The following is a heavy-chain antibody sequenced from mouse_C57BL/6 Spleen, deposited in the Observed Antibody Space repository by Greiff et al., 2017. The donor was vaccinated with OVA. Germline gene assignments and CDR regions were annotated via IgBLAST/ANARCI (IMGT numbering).Heavy chain of an antibody. CDR3: ARSAYDPYAMDY. CDR1: GYTFTSYG. J-gene: IGHJ4*01. CDR2: IYPRSGNT. D-gene: IGHD2-3*01. V-gene: IGHV1-81*01. Sequence: QVQLKQSGAELARPGASVKLSCKASGYTFTSYGISWVKQRTGQGLEWIGEIYPRSGNTYYNEKFKGKASLTADKSSSTAYMELRSLTSEDSAVYFCARSAYDPYAMDYWGQGTSVTVSS.